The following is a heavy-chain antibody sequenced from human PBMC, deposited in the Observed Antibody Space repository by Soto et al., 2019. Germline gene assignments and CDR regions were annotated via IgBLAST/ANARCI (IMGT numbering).Heavy chain of an antibody. CDR3: AKDRGGDLKAFDI. Sequence: EVQLVESGGGLVKPGGSLRLSCAASGFTFSSYSMNWVRQAPGKGLEWVSSISSSSSYIYYADSVKGRFTISRDNAKNYMYLQMDSLKVEDPAAYYCAKDRGGDLKAFDIWGQVTMVTVSS. CDR1: GFTFSSYS. V-gene: IGHV3-21*01. CDR2: ISSSSSYI. J-gene: IGHJ3*02. D-gene: IGHD3-10*01.